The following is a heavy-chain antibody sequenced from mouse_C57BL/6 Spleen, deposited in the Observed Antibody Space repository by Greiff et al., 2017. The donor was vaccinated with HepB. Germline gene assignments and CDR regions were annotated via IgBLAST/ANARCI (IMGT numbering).Heavy chain of an antibody. CDR1: GYTFTSYW. V-gene: IGHV1-69*01. CDR2: IDPSDSYT. J-gene: IGHJ3*01. Sequence: QVQLQQPGAELVMPGASVKLSCKASGYTFTSYWMHWVKQRPGQGLEWIGEIDPSDSYTNYNQKFKGKSTLTVDKSSSTAYMQLSSLTSEDSAVYYCARNDYSAWFAYWGQGTLVTVS. CDR3: ARNDYSAWFAY. D-gene: IGHD2-4*01.